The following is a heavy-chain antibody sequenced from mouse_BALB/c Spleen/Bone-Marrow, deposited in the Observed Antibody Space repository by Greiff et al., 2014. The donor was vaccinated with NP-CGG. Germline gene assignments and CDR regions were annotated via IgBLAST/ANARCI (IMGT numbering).Heavy chain of an antibody. CDR1: GYTFTSSY. D-gene: IGHD3-3*01. CDR3: SLLGDY. J-gene: IGHJ2*01. V-gene: IGHV1S81*02. CDR2: INPTTGGT. Sequence: LQESGAELVKPGASVKLSCKASGYTFTSSYMYWVKQRPGQGLEWIGGINPTTGGTHLNEKFKTKATLTVGKSSSTAYMQLSSLTSEGSAVYYCSLLGDYWGQGTTLTVSS.